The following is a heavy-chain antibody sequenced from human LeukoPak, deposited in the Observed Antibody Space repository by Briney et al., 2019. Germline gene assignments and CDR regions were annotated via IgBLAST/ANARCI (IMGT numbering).Heavy chain of an antibody. Sequence: ASVKVSCKASGYTFTGYYMHWVRQAPGQGLEWMGWINPNSGGTNYAQKFQGRVTMTRDTSISTAYMELSRLRSDDTAVYYCARGPPVVPAAYFDYWGQGTLVTVSS. CDR2: INPNSGGT. V-gene: IGHV1-2*02. J-gene: IGHJ4*02. CDR3: ARGPPVVPAAYFDY. D-gene: IGHD2-2*01. CDR1: GYTFTGYY.